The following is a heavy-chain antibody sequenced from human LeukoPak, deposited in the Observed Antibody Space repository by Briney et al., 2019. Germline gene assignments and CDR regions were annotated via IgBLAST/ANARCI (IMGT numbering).Heavy chain of an antibody. D-gene: IGHD3-10*01. V-gene: IGHV3-21*01. CDR3: ARDRGVRGVIVPNFDY. CDR2: ISSSSSYI. J-gene: IGHJ4*02. CDR1: GFTFSSYS. Sequence: PGGSLRLSCAASGFTFSSYSMNWVRQAPGKGLEWVSSISSSSSYIYYADSVKGRFTISRDNAKNSLYLQMNSLRAEDTAVYYRARDRGVRGVIVPNFDYWGQGTLVTVSS.